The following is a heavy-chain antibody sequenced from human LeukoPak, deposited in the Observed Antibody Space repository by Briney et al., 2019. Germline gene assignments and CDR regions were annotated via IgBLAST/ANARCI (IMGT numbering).Heavy chain of an antibody. CDR2: IIPILGIA. J-gene: IGHJ4*02. CDR3: ARDEDYGDYVRRSR. V-gene: IGHV1-69*04. CDR1: GGTFSSYA. D-gene: IGHD4-17*01. Sequence: SVKVSCKASGGTFSSYAISWVRQAPGQGLEWMGRIIPILGIANYAQKFQGRVTITADKSTSTAYMELSSLRSEDTAVYYCARDEDYGDYVRRSRWGQGTLVTVSS.